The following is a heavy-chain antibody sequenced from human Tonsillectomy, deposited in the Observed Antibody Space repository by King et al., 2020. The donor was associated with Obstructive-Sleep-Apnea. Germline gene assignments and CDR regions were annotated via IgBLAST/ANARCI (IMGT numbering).Heavy chain of an antibody. CDR1: GFIFSDFY. Sequence: VQLVESGGALVKPGGSLRLSCAASGFIFSDFYMTWIRQAPGRGLEGLSYISSTGSYTNYADSVRGRFTISRDNAKNSLYLQMNTLRAEDTAVYYCARDLSPGIRGKNFDYWGQGTLVTVSS. CDR2: ISSTGSYT. J-gene: IGHJ4*02. V-gene: IGHV3-11*06. D-gene: IGHD1-14*01. CDR3: ARDLSPGIRGKNFDY.